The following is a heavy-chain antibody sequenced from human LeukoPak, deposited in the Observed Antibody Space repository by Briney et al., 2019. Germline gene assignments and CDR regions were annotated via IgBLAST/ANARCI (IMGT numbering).Heavy chain of an antibody. J-gene: IGHJ6*03. CDR2: INWNGRIT. D-gene: IGHD5-18*01. CDR1: GFTFDDYA. V-gene: IGHV3-20*04. CDR3: ARGSVQLWLRDTYYYMDV. Sequence: RAGGSLRLSCAASGFTFDDYAMNWVRQVPGRGLEWVSGINWNGRITEYADSVKARFTISRQNTKNSLYLYMHNLGGEDTALYFCARGSVQLWLRDTYYYMDVWGKGTTVTVSS.